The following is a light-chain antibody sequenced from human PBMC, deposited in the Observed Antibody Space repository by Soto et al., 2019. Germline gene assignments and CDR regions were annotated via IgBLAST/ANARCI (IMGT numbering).Light chain of an antibody. CDR1: TRDVGTYNL. Sequence: QSALTQPASVSGSPGQSITISCIGTTRDVGTYNLVSWYQKHPGNAPRLVIYEVSNRPSGVSNRFSGSKSGYTASLTISGLQAEDEADYYCNSHTSSGFRVFGTGTKLTVL. V-gene: IGLV2-14*02. CDR2: EVS. CDR3: NSHTSSGFRV. J-gene: IGLJ1*01.